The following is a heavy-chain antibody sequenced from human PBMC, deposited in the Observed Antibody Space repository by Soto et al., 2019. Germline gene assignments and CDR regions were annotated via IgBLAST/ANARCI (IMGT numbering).Heavy chain of an antibody. Sequence: ASVKVSCKASGYTFTSYYMHWVRQAPGQGLEWMGIINPSGGSTSYAQKFQDRVTITRDTSTSTVYMELSSLRSEDTAVYYCAAESSGSYYWYYYYGMDVWGQGTTVTVSS. CDR3: AAESSGSYYWYYYYGMDV. V-gene: IGHV1-46*01. CDR2: INPSGGST. D-gene: IGHD1-26*01. J-gene: IGHJ6*02. CDR1: GYTFTSYY.